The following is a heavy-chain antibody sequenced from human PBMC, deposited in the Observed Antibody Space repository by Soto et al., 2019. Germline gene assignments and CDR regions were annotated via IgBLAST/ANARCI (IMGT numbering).Heavy chain of an antibody. Sequence: QVQLVESGGGVVQPGRSLRLSCAASGFTFSSYGIHWIRQAPGKGLEWVTLIWFDGSNKYYADSVKGRFTISRDNSKNTLYLQMNSLRAEDTAVYYWARGGLYDSSGYYADYWGQGTLVTVSS. D-gene: IGHD3-22*01. CDR1: GFTFSSYG. J-gene: IGHJ4*02. CDR2: IWFDGSNK. V-gene: IGHV3-33*01. CDR3: ARGGLYDSSGYYADY.